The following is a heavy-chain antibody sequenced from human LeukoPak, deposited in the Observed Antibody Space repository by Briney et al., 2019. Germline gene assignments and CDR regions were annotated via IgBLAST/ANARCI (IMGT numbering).Heavy chain of an antibody. J-gene: IGHJ3*02. V-gene: IGHV1-24*01. CDR3: ATGYYYDSSGYPDAFDI. CDR1: GYTLTELS. CDR2: FDPEDGET. Sequence: ASVKVSCKVSGYTLTELSMHWVRQAPGKGLEWMGGFDPEDGETIYAQKFQGRVTMTEDTSTDTAYMELSSLRSEDTAVYYCATGYYYDSSGYPDAFDIWGQGTMVTVSS. D-gene: IGHD3-22*01.